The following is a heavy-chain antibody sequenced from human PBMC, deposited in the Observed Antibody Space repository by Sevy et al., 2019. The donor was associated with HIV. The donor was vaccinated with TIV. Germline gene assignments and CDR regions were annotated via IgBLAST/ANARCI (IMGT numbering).Heavy chain of an antibody. D-gene: IGHD2-2*02. CDR1: GGTFSSYA. J-gene: IGHJ3*02. V-gene: IGHV1-69*13. CDR3: TGGVESMTYTLDI. CDR2: IVPIFGTA. Sequence: ASVKVSCKASGGTFSSYAISWVRQAPGQGLEWMGGIVPIFGTANYAQKFQGRVTITADESTSTAYMELSSRGAEETAEYYWTGGVESMTYTLDIWGQGTMVTVSS.